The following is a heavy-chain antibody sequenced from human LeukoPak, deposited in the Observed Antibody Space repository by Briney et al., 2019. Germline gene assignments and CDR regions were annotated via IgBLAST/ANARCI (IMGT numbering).Heavy chain of an antibody. Sequence: SQTLSLTCTVSGVSISSGTYYWDWVRQPAGKGLEWIVRIYTSGSTNYSPSLKSRVTISVDTSKNQFSLKLSSVTAADTAVYYCARDALNYDFWSGSFDPWGQGTLVTVSS. J-gene: IGHJ5*02. D-gene: IGHD3-3*01. CDR3: ARDALNYDFWSGSFDP. CDR1: GVSISSGTYY. CDR2: IYTSGST. V-gene: IGHV4-61*02.